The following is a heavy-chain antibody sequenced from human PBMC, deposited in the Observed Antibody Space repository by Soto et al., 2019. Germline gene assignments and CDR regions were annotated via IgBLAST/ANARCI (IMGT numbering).Heavy chain of an antibody. V-gene: IGHV3-7*01. J-gene: IGHJ3*02. D-gene: IGHD3-9*01. Sequence: PGGSLRLSCAASGFNFSDSWMDWVRQAAGKGPEWVANIKQDGSEKNYVDSVKGRFTISRDNAKNSLYLQMNSLRAEDTAVYYCAREGDILTLGDAFDIWGQGTMVTVSS. CDR2: IKQDGSEK. CDR3: AREGDILTLGDAFDI. CDR1: GFNFSDSW.